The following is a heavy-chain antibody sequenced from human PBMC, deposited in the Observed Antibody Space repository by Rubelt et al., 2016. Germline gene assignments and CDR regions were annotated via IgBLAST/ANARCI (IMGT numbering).Heavy chain of an antibody. J-gene: IGHJ4*02. CDR1: GGSFSGYY. D-gene: IGHD6-13*01. V-gene: IGHV4-34*01. CDR2: INHSGST. CDR3: ARGRQAAGTFDY. Sequence: QVQLQQWGAGLLKPSETLSLTCAVYGGSFSGYYWSWIRQPPGKGLEWIGEINHSGSTNYNPSLKGRVTRSVEPSKNQFSLKLSSVTAADTAVYYCARGRQAAGTFDYWGQGTLVTVSS.